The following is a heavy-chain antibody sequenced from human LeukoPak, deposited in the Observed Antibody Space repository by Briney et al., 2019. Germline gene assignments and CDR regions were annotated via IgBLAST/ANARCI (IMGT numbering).Heavy chain of an antibody. CDR2: IIPIFGTA. V-gene: IGHV1-69*06. CDR3: ARETIASSSGTPYGFDP. Sequence: SVKVSCKASGGTFSSYAISWVRQAPGQGLEWMGGIIPIFGTANYAQKFQGRVTITADKSTSTAYMELSSLRSEDTAVYYCARETIASSSGTPYGFDPWGQGTLVTVSS. D-gene: IGHD6-13*01. J-gene: IGHJ5*02. CDR1: GGTFSSYA.